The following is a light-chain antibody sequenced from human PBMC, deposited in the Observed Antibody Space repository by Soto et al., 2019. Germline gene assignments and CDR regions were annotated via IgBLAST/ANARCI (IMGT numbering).Light chain of an antibody. CDR3: MQGTHSYT. CDR2: KVS. CDR1: QSLVHSDGNTY. Sequence: DVVMTQSPLSLPVTLGQPASISCRSSQSLVHSDGNTYLSWFQQRPGQSPRRLIYKVSKRDSGVPDRFSGSGSGTDFTLKISRVEAVDVGIYYCMQGTHSYTFGQGTRLDTK. J-gene: IGKJ2*01. V-gene: IGKV2-30*02.